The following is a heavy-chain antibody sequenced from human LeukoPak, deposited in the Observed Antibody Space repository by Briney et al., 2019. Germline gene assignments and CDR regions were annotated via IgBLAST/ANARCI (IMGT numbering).Heavy chain of an antibody. CDR2: IYYSGST. J-gene: IGHJ3*02. V-gene: IGHV4-59*12. CDR3: ARYSRGYDDAFDI. CDR1: GGSISSYY. Sequence: SETLSLTCTVSGGSISSYYWSWIRQPPGKGLECIGYIYYSGSTNYNPSLKSRVTMSVDTSKNVFSLKLSSVTAADTAMYYCARYSRGYDDAFDIWGQGTMVTVSS. D-gene: IGHD3-22*01.